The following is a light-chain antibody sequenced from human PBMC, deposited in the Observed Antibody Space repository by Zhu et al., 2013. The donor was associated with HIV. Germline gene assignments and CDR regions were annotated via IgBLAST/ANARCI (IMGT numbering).Light chain of an antibody. J-gene: IGLJ2*01. CDR3: QTWGTDIVI. V-gene: IGLV4-69*01. CDR2: LNSDGRH. Sequence: QPVLTQSPSASASLGASVKLTCTLSSGHSSYAIAWHQQQPEKGPRYLMKLNSDGRHIKGDGIPDRFSGSSSGAERYLTISSLQSEDEADYYCQTWGTDIVIFGGGTNLTVL. CDR1: SGHSSYA.